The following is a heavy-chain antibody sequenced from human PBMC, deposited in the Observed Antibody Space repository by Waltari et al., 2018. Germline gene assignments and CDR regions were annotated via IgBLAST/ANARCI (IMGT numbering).Heavy chain of an antibody. D-gene: IGHD2-8*02. J-gene: IGHJ4*02. V-gene: IGHV3-23*04. Sequence: EVQLVESGGGLVHPGGSLRLSCAASGFTFSTYAMPWVRQAPGTGLQWVSSVGANGIGTYYADSVKGRFTISRDNAENRLFLQMSGLRADDTAVYYCAKRSTTGTYYFDHWGQGTLVTVSS. CDR3: AKRSTTGTYYFDH. CDR1: GFTFSTYA. CDR2: VGANGIGT.